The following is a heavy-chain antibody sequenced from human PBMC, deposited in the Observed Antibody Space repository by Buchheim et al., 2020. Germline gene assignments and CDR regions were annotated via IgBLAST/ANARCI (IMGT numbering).Heavy chain of an antibody. V-gene: IGHV1-46*01. CDR1: GYPFTSYY. D-gene: IGHD3-9*01. J-gene: IGHJ4*02. CDR3: ARGRYYDILTGYSPPDY. CDR2: INPSGGST. Sequence: QVQLVQSGAEVKKPGASVKVSCKASGYPFTSYYMHWVRQAPGQGLEWMGIINPSGGSTTYAQKFQGRVTMTRDTSTSQVYMELSSLRSEDTAVYYCARGRYYDILTGYSPPDYWGQGTL.